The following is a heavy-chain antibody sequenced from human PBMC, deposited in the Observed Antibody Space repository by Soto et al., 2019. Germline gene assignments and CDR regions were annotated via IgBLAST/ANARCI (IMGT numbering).Heavy chain of an antibody. CDR1: GYSFTSYW. D-gene: IGHD1-1*01. J-gene: IGHJ6*02. V-gene: IGHV5-51*01. CDR3: ARHTMAISAGTAGEYYYGMDV. CDR2: IYPGDSDT. Sequence: PGESLKISCKGSGYSFTSYWIGWVRQMPGKGLEWMGIIYPGDSDTRYSPSFQGQVTISADKSISTAYLQWSSLKASDTAMYYCARHTMAISAGTAGEYYYGMDVWGQGTTVTVSS.